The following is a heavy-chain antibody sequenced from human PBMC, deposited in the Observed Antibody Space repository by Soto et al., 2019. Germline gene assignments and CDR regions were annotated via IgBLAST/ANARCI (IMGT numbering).Heavy chain of an antibody. CDR3: ASSYGSGYRAFDY. J-gene: IGHJ4*02. V-gene: IGHV1-69*02. CDR2: VNPIVSMS. D-gene: IGHD3-10*01. CDR1: GDTFNFYS. Sequence: QVQLVQSGAEVKRPGSSVKVSCKASGDTFNFYSINWVRQAPGLGLEWMGRVNPIVSMSNYAQKFQGRVRMTADKSTSTAYMELSSLRSEETAIYYCASSYGSGYRAFDYWGQGALVTVSS.